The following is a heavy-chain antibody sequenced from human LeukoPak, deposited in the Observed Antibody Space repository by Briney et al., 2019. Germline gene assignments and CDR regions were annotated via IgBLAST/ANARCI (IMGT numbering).Heavy chain of an antibody. J-gene: IGHJ3*02. CDR1: GYTFTSYD. CDR3: AREAHHMTTVTTDAFDI. D-gene: IGHD4-17*01. CDR2: MNPNSGNT. V-gene: IGHV1-8*03. Sequence: ASVKVSCKASGYTFTSYDINWVRQATGQGLEWMGWMNPNSGNTGYAQKFQGRVTITRNTSISTAYMELSSPRSEDTAVYYCAREAHHMTTVTTDAFDIWGQGTMVTVSS.